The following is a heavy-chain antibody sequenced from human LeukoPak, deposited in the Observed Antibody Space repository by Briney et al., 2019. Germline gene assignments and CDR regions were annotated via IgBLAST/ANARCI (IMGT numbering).Heavy chain of an antibody. CDR2: IYYSGST. D-gene: IGHD3-22*01. Sequence: SETLSLTCTVSGGSISSYYWSWIRQPPGKGLEWIGYIYYSGSTSYNPSLKSRVTISVDKSKNQFSLKLRSVTAADTAVYYCARGHSSDFQHWGQGTLVTVSS. CDR3: ARGHSSDFQH. CDR1: GGSISSYY. V-gene: IGHV4-59*12. J-gene: IGHJ1*01.